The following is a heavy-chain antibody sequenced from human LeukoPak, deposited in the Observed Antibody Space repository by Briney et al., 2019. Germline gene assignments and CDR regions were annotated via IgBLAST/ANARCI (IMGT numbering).Heavy chain of an antibody. J-gene: IGHJ4*02. Sequence: PSETLSLTCAVYGGSFSGYYWSWIRQPPGKGLEWIGEINHSGSTNYNPSLKSRVTISVDTSKNQFSLKLSSVTAADTAVYYCATQVGSSSFDYWGQGTLVTVSS. CDR1: GGSFSGYY. D-gene: IGHD1-26*01. CDR2: INHSGST. V-gene: IGHV4-34*01. CDR3: ATQVGSSSFDY.